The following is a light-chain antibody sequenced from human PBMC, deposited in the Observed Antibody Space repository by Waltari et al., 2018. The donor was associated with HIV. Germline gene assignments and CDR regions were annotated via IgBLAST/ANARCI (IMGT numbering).Light chain of an antibody. CDR2: NNN. CDR1: TSNIETNY. CDR3: GTWDSSLNTPV. V-gene: IGLV1-51*01. J-gene: IGLJ2*01. Sequence: QPVLTQPPSVSAAPGRSVPITCSGSTSNIETNYVSWYQQIPGTAPKQLIYNNNKRPSGIPERFSGSKSATSATLGITGLQTGDEAEYFCGTWDSSLNTPVFGGGSRLTVL.